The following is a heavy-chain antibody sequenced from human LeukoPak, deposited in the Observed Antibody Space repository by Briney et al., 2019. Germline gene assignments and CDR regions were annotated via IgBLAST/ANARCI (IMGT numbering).Heavy chain of an antibody. D-gene: IGHD5-18*01. CDR2: AYYKSKWYN. CDR3: ARGGQGDGYSADEAFDI. V-gene: IGHV6-1*01. Sequence: SQTLSLTCAISGDSVSSNSSWNWIRQSPSRGLEWLGRAYYKSKWYNDYVVSVKSRININPDTSKNQFSLQLNSVTPEDTAVYYCARGGQGDGYSADEAFDIWGQGTMVTVS. CDR1: GDSVSSNSS. J-gene: IGHJ3*02.